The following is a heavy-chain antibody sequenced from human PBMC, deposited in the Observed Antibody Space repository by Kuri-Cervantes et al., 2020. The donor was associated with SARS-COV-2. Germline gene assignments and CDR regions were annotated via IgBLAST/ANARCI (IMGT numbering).Heavy chain of an antibody. CDR1: GFTFSGSG. CDR2: IRSKDKNYAT. V-gene: IGHV3-73*01. D-gene: IGHD3-10*01. J-gene: IGHJ4*02. Sequence: KVSCVASGFTFSGSGMHWVRQASGKGLEWVGRIRSKDKNYATAYAASLKGRFTISRDDAKNTAYLQMNSLETEDTAVYYCARRAMVRGMYYFDYWGQGTLVTVSS. CDR3: ARRAMVRGMYYFDY.